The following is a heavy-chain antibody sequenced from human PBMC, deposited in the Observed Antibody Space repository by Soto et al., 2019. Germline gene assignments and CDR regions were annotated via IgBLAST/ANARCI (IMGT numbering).Heavy chain of an antibody. CDR3: ARESEDLSSNFDY. D-gene: IGHD6-6*01. Sequence: PSETLPLTCTVSGGSLHSSRHYWSWILQPPGKGLEWIGYIHYFGSTKYNPSLESRVVIAVDTSENQFSLKVPSVTAAETGVYSGARESEDLSSNFDYWAQGTLVTVSS. CDR1: GGSLHSSRHY. J-gene: IGHJ4*02. V-gene: IGHV4-61*01. CDR2: IHYFGST.